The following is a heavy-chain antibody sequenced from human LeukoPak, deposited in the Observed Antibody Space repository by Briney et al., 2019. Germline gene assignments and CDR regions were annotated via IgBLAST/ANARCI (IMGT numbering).Heavy chain of an antibody. D-gene: IGHD3-22*01. CDR2: ISAYNGNT. J-gene: IGHJ5*02. Sequence: ASVKVSCKASGGTFSSYAISWVRQAPGQGLEWMGWISAYNGNTNYAQKLQGRVTMTTDTSTSTAYMELRSLRSDDTAVYYCARGSYYYDSSGYYYNWFDPWGQGTLVTVSS. CDR1: GGTFSSYA. CDR3: ARGSYYYDSSGYYYNWFDP. V-gene: IGHV1-18*01.